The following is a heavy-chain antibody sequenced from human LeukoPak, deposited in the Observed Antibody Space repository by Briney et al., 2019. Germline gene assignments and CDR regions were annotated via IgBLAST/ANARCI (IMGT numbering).Heavy chain of an antibody. J-gene: IGHJ5*02. CDR3: ARGPITMVRGVLPALYWFDP. V-gene: IGHV4-38-2*01. D-gene: IGHD3-10*01. CDR2: IYHSGNT. CDR1: GYSISSGYY. Sequence: SETLSLTCAVSGYSISSGYYWGWIRQPPAKGLEWIGSIYHSGNTYYNPSLKSRVTISVDTSKNQFSLKLSSVTAADTAVYYCARGPITMVRGVLPALYWFDPWGQGTLVTVSS.